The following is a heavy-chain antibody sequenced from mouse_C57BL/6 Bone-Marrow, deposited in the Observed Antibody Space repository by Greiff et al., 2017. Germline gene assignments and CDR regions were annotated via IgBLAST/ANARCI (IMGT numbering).Heavy chain of an antibody. CDR1: GYAFTNYL. Sequence: VKLMESGAELVRPGTSVKVSCKASGYAFTNYLIEWVKQRPGQGLEWIGVINPGSGGTNYNEKFKGKATLTADKSSSTAYMQLSSLTSEDSAVYFCARSDMRYWYFDVWGTGTTVTVSS. CDR3: ARSDMRYWYFDV. CDR2: INPGSGGT. J-gene: IGHJ1*03. V-gene: IGHV1-54*01.